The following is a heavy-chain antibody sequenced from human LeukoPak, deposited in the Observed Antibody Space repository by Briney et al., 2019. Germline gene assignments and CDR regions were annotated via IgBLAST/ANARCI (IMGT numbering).Heavy chain of an antibody. Sequence: ASVKVSCKASGYTFTNYGISWVRQAPGQGLQWMGWISAYNGSTNYAQNLQGRVTMITETSTNTAYMEMRSLRSDDTAVYYCAKDFSPRYSSGWTSFDYWGQGTLVTVSS. CDR3: AKDFSPRYSSGWTSFDY. CDR1: GYTFTNYG. D-gene: IGHD6-19*01. J-gene: IGHJ4*02. CDR2: ISAYNGST. V-gene: IGHV1-18*01.